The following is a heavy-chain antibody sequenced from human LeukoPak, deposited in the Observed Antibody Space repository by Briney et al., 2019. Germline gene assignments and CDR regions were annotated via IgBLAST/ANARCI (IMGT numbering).Heavy chain of an antibody. J-gene: IGHJ4*02. V-gene: IGHV3-23*01. CDR2: ISGSGGST. Sequence: GGTLRLSCAASGFTFSSYGMSWVRQAPGKGLEWVSAISGSGGSTYYADSVKGRFTISRDNSKNTLYLQMNSLRAEDTAVYYCAKDLAYGDYFDYWGQGTLVTVSS. D-gene: IGHD4-17*01. CDR1: GFTFSSYG. CDR3: AKDLAYGDYFDY.